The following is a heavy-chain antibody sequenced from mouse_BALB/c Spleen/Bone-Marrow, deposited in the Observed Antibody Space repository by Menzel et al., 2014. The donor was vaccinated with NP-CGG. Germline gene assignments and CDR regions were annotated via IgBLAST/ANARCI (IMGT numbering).Heavy chain of an antibody. CDR1: GFNIKDTY. CDR3: AVDYFGSRSFAY. J-gene: IGHJ3*01. V-gene: IGHV14-3*02. D-gene: IGHD1-1*01. CDR2: IDPANGNT. Sequence: VQLQQSGAELVKPGASVKLSCTASGFNIKDTYMHWVKQRPEQGLEWIGRIDPANGNTKYDPKFQGKATITADTSSNTAYLQPSSLTSEDAAVYYCAVDYFGSRSFAYWGQATLVTVS.